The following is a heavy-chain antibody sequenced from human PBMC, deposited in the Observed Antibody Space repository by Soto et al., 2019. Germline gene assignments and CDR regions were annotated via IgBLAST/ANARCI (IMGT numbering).Heavy chain of an antibody. CDR3: ASGGKTIIPND. CDR2: INHGGST. Sequence: XDTLSLTCAVYGVSFSGYYWSWIRQPPGKGLDWIGEINHGGSTNYNPSLKSRVTISIDTSKNQFSLKLSSVTAADTAVYYCASGGKTIIPNDWGQGTLVTVSS. J-gene: IGHJ4*02. D-gene: IGHD5-12*01. V-gene: IGHV4-34*01. CDR1: GVSFSGYY.